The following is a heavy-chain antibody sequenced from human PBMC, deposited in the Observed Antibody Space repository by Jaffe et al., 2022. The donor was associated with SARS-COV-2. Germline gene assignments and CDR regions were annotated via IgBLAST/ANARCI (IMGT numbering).Heavy chain of an antibody. CDR2: LNPDTGAT. J-gene: IGHJ4*02. CDR1: GYTFTGYY. V-gene: IGHV1-2*06. Sequence: QVQLVQSGAEVKKPGASVKVSCKVSGYTFTGYYLHWVRQAPGQGPEWMGRLNPDTGATNHAEQFQGRVTMTRDTSISTAYLELTSLRSDDTAVYYCAAIGIVAVPTGMGDFWGQGTSVTVSS. D-gene: IGHD2-8*02. CDR3: AAIGIVAVPTGMGDF.